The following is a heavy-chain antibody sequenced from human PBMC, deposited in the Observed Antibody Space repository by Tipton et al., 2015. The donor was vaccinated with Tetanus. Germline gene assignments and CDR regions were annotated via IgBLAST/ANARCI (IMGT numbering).Heavy chain of an antibody. D-gene: IGHD3-22*01. V-gene: IGHV4-39*01. J-gene: IGHJ3*02. Sequence: TLSLTCTVSGGSISSTAYYWGWIRQPPGQGLEWIGSVYYDASAYYNPSLKSRVTISIDTSKNQFSLKVTSVTAADTAVYYCARLSSSANDAHVFDIWGQGTMVTVSS. CDR3: ARLSSSANDAHVFDI. CDR2: VYYDASA. CDR1: GGSISSTAYY.